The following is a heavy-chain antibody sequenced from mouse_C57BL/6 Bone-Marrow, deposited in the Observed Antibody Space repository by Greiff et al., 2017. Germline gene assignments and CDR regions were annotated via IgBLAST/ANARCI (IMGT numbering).Heavy chain of an antibody. V-gene: IGHV5-17*01. D-gene: IGHD2-4*01. CDR3: ARWGGYDYDVGFAY. Sequence: EVKLVESGGGLVKPGGSLKLSCAASGFTFSDYGMHWVRQAPEKGLEWVAYISSGSSTIYYADTVKGRFTISRDNAKNTLFLQMTSLRSEDTAMYYCARWGGYDYDVGFAYWGQGTLVTVSA. CDR2: ISSGSSTI. CDR1: GFTFSDYG. J-gene: IGHJ3*01.